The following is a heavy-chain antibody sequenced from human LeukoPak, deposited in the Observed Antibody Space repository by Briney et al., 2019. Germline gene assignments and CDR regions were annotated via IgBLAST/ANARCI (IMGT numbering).Heavy chain of an antibody. J-gene: IGHJ3*02. CDR2: IYYSGST. Sequence: SETLSLTCTVSGGSISSSNYYWGWIRQPPEKGLEWVGSIYYSGSTYYNPSLKSRVTISVDTSKNQFSLKLSSVTAADTAVYYCARSPWIQLWLGAFDIWGQGTMVTVSS. CDR1: GGSISSSNYY. V-gene: IGHV4-39*07. D-gene: IGHD5-18*01. CDR3: ARSPWIQLWLGAFDI.